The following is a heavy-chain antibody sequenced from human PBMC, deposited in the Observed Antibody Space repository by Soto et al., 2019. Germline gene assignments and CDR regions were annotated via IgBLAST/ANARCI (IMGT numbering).Heavy chain of an antibody. CDR3: ARDDPVNVVVPADHYTYYGMDV. V-gene: IGHV1-18*04. D-gene: IGHD2-2*01. CDR2: ISAYNGNT. CDR1: GYTFTSYG. J-gene: IGHJ6*02. Sequence: QVQLVQSGAEVKKPGASVKVSCKASGYTFTSYGISWVRQAPGQGLEWMGWISAYNGNTNYAQKLQGRVTMTTDTSTRTAYMELRSVRPDDTAVYYCARDDPVNVVVPADHYTYYGMDVWGQGTTVTVSS.